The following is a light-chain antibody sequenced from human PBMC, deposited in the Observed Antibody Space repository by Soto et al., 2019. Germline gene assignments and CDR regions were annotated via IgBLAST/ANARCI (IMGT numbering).Light chain of an antibody. J-gene: IGLJ2*01. Sequence: QSVLTQPPSVSGAPGQRVTISCTRSSSNIGAGYDVHWYQQLPGTAPKLLIYANSNRPSGVPDRFSGSKSGTSASLAITGLQAEDEGDYYCQSYDSSLSGSVVFGGGTKLTVL. CDR2: ANS. V-gene: IGLV1-40*01. CDR1: SSNIGAGYD. CDR3: QSYDSSLSGSVV.